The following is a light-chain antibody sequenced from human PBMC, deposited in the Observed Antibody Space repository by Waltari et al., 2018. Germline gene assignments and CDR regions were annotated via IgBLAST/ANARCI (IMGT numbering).Light chain of an antibody. J-gene: IGKJ1*01. CDR1: QGMRDD. CDR3: LQHYNDPGT. CDR2: SAS. Sequence: AIQMTQSPSSLSASVGDRVTITCRASQGMRDDVAWYQQKPGKAPPLLISSASTLQSGVPSRCRGVGSGTDFTLTINTLQPEDFATYYCLQHYNDPGTFGQGT. V-gene: IGKV1-6*01.